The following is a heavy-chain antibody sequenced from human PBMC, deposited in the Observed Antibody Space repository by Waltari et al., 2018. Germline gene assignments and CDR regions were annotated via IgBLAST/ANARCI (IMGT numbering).Heavy chain of an antibody. D-gene: IGHD2-21*02. CDR2: IIPIFGTA. Sequence: QVQLVQSGAEVKKPGSSVKVSCKASGGTFSSYAISWVRQAPGQGLEWMGVIIPIFGTANYAQKFQGRVAITADESTSTAYMELSSLRSEDTAVYYCARFGGVDIVVVTEDAFDIWGQGTMVTVSS. J-gene: IGHJ3*02. V-gene: IGHV1-69*01. CDR1: GGTFSSYA. CDR3: ARFGGVDIVVVTEDAFDI.